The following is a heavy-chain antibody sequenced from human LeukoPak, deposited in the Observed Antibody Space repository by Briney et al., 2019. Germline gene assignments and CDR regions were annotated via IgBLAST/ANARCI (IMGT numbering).Heavy chain of an antibody. V-gene: IGHV4-38-2*01. Sequence: SETLSLTCAVSGYSVSSGYYWGWIRQPPGKGLEWIGSIYHSGSTYYNPSLKSRVTISVDTSKNQFSLKLSSVTAADTAVYYCARRYGSGSCLHWGQGTLVTVSS. CDR1: GYSVSSGYY. D-gene: IGHD3-10*01. J-gene: IGHJ4*02. CDR2: IYHSGST. CDR3: ARRYGSGSCLH.